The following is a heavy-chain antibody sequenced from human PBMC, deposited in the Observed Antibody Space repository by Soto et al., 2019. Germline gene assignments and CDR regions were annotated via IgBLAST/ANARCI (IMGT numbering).Heavy chain of an antibody. Sequence: PGGSLRLSCAASGFTFSDYYMSWIRQAPGKGLEWVSYISSSGSTIYYADSVKGRFTISRDNAKNSLYLQMNSLRAEDTAVYYCARVLSPFHGGSQHDAFDIWGQGTMVTVSS. D-gene: IGHD3-3*02. CDR1: GFTFSDYY. V-gene: IGHV3-11*01. CDR2: ISSSGSTI. J-gene: IGHJ3*02. CDR3: ARVLSPFHGGSQHDAFDI.